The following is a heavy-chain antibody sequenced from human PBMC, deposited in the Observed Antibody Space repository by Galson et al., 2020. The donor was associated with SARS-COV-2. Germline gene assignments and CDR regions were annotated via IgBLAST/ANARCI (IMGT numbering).Heavy chain of an antibody. Sequence: ETSETLSLTCAVSGASISGYWWSWIRQSPGKGLEWIGYRHDNGNIQYNPSLKGRVTISLDTSKSQFSLNLRSVTAADTAVYYCARDTAIIQFDFWGQGTLVTVSS. CDR2: RHDNGNI. D-gene: IGHD5-18*01. V-gene: IGHV4-59*01. CDR1: GASISGYW. J-gene: IGHJ4*02. CDR3: ARDTAIIQFDF.